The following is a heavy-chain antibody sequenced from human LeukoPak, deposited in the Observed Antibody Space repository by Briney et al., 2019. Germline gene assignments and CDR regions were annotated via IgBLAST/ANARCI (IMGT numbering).Heavy chain of an antibody. V-gene: IGHV1-18*01. CDR2: ISAYNGNT. Sequence: ASVKVSCKASGYTFTSYGISWVRQAPGQGLEWMGWISAYNGNTNYAQKLQGRVTMTTDTSTSTAYMELRSLRSDDTAVYYCARVGGLYDFWSGRQLDYWGQGTLVTVSS. J-gene: IGHJ4*02. D-gene: IGHD3-3*01. CDR1: GYTFTSYG. CDR3: ARVGGLYDFWSGRQLDY.